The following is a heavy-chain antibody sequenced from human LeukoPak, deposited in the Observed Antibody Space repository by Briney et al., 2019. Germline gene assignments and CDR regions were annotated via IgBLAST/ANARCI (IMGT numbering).Heavy chain of an antibody. J-gene: IGHJ4*02. Sequence: GGSLRLSCVDSGITFSKYWMSWVRQAPGKGLEWVANIKQDGGEKYYVDSVKGRFTISRDDAKNSLYLQMNSLRVEDTAVYYCARDGRPLDYWGQGTLVTVSS. CDR2: IKQDGGEK. V-gene: IGHV3-7*03. CDR3: ARDGRPLDY. CDR1: GITFSKYW.